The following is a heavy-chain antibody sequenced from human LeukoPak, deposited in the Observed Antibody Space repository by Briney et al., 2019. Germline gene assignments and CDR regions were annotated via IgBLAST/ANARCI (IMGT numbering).Heavy chain of an antibody. J-gene: IGHJ4*02. D-gene: IGHD2-2*01. CDR1: GFTFRNFA. V-gene: IGHV3-30*01. CDR2: IPFDSDLK. Sequence: PGRSLRLSCAASGFTFRNFAMDWVRQAPGKGLEWVAFIPFDSDLKSYADSVKGRFTISRDNSRNTLYLQMNSLRVEDTAVYYCAREVPAAYIDYWGQGTLVTASS. CDR3: AREVPAAYIDY.